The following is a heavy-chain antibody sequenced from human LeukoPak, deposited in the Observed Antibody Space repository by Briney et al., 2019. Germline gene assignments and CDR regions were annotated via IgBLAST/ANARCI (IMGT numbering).Heavy chain of an antibody. CDR3: ARQSLDYYETLDAFDI. D-gene: IGHD3-22*01. CDR1: EYTFTDYY. CDR2: INCKSGTT. V-gene: IGHV1-2*02. J-gene: IGHJ3*02. Sequence: ASVKVSCKASEYTFTDYYIHWMRQAPGQGLEWMGWINCKSGTTSYAQKFRGRVTMTKDRPIGTAYMELSRLKSDDTAVYYCARQSLDYYETLDAFDIWGQGTVVTVSS.